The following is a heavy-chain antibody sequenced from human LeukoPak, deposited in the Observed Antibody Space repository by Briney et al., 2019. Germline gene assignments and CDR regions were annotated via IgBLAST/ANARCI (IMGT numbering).Heavy chain of an antibody. D-gene: IGHD3-22*01. J-gene: IGHJ6*03. Sequence: SETLSLTCAVYGVSFSGYYWTWLRQSPGKGLEWIGEINPSGSTYYNPSLKSRLTISRETSKSQFSLRLTSVTAADTAVYYCARGRQEISMILVVMTGVSYYLDVWGRGTTVTVS. V-gene: IGHV4-34*01. CDR3: ARGRQEISMILVVMTGVSYYLDV. CDR1: GVSFSGYY. CDR2: INPSGST.